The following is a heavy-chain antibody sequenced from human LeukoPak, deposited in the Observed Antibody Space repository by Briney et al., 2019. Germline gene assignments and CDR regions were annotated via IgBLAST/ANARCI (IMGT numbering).Heavy chain of an antibody. D-gene: IGHD3-3*01. Sequence: GGSLRLFCAASGFTFSSYDMNWVRQTRGRGLEWVSYISDSGASTYYADSVKGRFTISRDNSKNTLYLQMNSLRVEDTAVYYCAKGPQLGVRFADYWGQGTLVTVSS. CDR2: ISDSGAST. V-gene: IGHV3-23*01. J-gene: IGHJ4*02. CDR1: GFTFSSYD. CDR3: AKGPQLGVRFADY.